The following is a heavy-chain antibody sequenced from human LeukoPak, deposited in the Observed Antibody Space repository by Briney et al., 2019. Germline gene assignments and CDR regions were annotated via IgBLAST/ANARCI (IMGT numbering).Heavy chain of an antibody. CDR3: ARDRLAAAGGHDY. V-gene: IGHV3-7*01. Sequence: GGSLRLSCAASGLTFSSYWMSWVRQAPGKGLEWVANIKQDGSDKYYVDSVKGRFTISRDNAKNSLYLQMNSLRAEDTAVYYCARDRLAAAGGHDYWGQGTLVTVSS. J-gene: IGHJ4*02. CDR2: IKQDGSDK. D-gene: IGHD6-13*01. CDR1: GLTFSSYW.